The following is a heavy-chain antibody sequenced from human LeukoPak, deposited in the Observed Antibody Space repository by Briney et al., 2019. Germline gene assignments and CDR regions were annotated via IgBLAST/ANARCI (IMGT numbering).Heavy chain of an antibody. CDR2: IYYSGST. J-gene: IGHJ4*02. Sequence: SETLSLTCTVSGGSTSSGDYYWSWIRQPPGKGPEWIGYIYYSGSTSYNPSLKSRLTISLDTSKNQFSLKLRSVTAADTAVYYCARRKVTTDLDYWGQGTLVTVST. CDR1: GGSTSSGDYY. D-gene: IGHD4-17*01. V-gene: IGHV4-30-4*01. CDR3: ARRKVTTDLDY.